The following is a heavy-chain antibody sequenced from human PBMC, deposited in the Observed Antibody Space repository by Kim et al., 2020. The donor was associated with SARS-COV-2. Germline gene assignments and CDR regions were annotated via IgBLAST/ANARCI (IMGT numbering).Heavy chain of an antibody. J-gene: IGHJ4*02. CDR1: GFTFSSYA. V-gene: IGHV3-30-3*01. CDR3: ARPGSGSYGGYFDY. Sequence: GSLRLSCAASGFTFSSYAMHWVRQAPGKGLEWVAVISYDGSNKYYADSVKGRFTISRDNSKNTLYLQMNSLRAEDTAAYYCARPGSGSYGGYFDYWGQGTLVTVSS. CDR2: ISYDGSNK. D-gene: IGHD1-26*01.